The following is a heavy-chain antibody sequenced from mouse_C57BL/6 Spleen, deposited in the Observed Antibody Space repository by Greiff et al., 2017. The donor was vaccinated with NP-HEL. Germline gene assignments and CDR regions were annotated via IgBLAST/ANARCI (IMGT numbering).Heavy chain of an antibody. Sequence: EVKLMESGGGLVQPGESLKLSCESNEYEFPSHDMSWVRKTPEKRLELVAAINSDGGSTYYPDTMERRFIISRDNTKKTLYLQMSSLRSEDTALYYCASGSSYYWYFDVWGTGTTDTVSS. CDR1: EYEFPSHD. CDR3: ASGSSYYWYFDV. D-gene: IGHD1-1*01. J-gene: IGHJ1*03. V-gene: IGHV5-2*01. CDR2: INSDGGST.